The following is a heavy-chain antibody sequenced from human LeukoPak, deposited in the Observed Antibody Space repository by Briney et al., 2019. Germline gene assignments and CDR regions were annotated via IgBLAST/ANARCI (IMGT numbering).Heavy chain of an antibody. CDR1: GGSFSGYY. J-gene: IGHJ5*02. D-gene: IGHD3-22*01. V-gene: IGHV4-34*01. CDR3: ARPDPENYYGSSGTGGYWFDP. Sequence: SETLSLTCAVYGGSFSGYYWSWIRQPPGKGLEWIGEINHSGSTNYNPSLKSRVTISVDTSKNQFSLKLSSVTAADTAVYYCARPDPENYYGSSGTGGYWFDPWGQGTLVTVSS. CDR2: INHSGST.